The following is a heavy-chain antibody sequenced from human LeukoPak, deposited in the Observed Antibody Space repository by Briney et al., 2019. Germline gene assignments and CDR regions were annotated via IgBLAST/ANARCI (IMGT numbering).Heavy chain of an antibody. CDR2: IYYSGST. CDR3: ARSTWLIDK. CDR1: GGSISPYY. V-gene: IGHV4-59*01. Sequence: SETLSLACTVSGGSISPYYWSWIRQPPGKGLEWIGYIYYSGSTNYNPSLTSRVTISLDTSKNQFSLKLSSVTAADTAVYYCARSTWLIDKWGQGTLVTVSS. J-gene: IGHJ4*02. D-gene: IGHD5-12*01.